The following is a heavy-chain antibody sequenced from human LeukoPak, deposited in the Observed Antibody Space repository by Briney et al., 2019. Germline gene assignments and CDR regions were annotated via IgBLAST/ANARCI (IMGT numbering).Heavy chain of an antibody. CDR2: IYYSGST. V-gene: IGHV4-39*01. Sequence: SETLSLTCTVSGGSISSSSYYWGWIRQPPGKGLEWIGSIYYSGSTYYNPSLKSRVTISVDTSKNQFSLKLSSVTAADTAVYYCARLEGHSFWWFDPWGQGTLVTVSS. CDR1: GGSISSSSYY. CDR3: ARLEGHSFWWFDP. J-gene: IGHJ5*02. D-gene: IGHD2-15*01.